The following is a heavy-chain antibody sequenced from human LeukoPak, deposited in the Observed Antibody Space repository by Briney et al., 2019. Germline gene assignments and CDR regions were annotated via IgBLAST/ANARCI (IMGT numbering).Heavy chain of an antibody. V-gene: IGHV4-61*01. CDR3: ARGQVGATQLFDY. Sequence: PSETLSLTCTVSGGSVSSSTYYWNWIRQPPGKGLEWIGYIYNSGSTNYNPSFKSRVTISADTSRNQFSLKVSFVTAADTAVYYCARGQVGATQLFDYWGQGTLVTASS. J-gene: IGHJ4*02. CDR1: GGSVSSSTYY. D-gene: IGHD1-26*01. CDR2: IYNSGST.